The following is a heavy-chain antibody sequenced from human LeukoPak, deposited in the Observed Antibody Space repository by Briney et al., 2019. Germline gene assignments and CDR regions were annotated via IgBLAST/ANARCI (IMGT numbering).Heavy chain of an antibody. CDR1: GFTFSTYA. J-gene: IGHJ4*02. V-gene: IGHV3-9*01. CDR3: TRDLNSGGSC. D-gene: IGHD2-15*01. Sequence: GGSLRLSCAASGFTFSTYAMSWVRQAPGKGLEWVSGISWNSDRIGYADSVKGRFIISRDNAKNSLYLQMNSLRAEDTAVYYCTRDLNSGGSCWGQGTLVTVSS. CDR2: ISWNSDRI.